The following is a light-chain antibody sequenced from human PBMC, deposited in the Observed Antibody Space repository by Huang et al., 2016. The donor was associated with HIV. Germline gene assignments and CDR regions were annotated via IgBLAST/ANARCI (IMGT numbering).Light chain of an antibody. CDR2: GAS. V-gene: IGKV3-15*01. J-gene: IGKJ3*01. CDR3: QQYNNWPPEET. Sequence: ATLSCRASQSISNNLAWYQQKSGQAPRLLIYGASTRATGIPARFSGSGSGTDFTLTISSLQSGDFAVYYCQQYNNWPPEETFGPGTKVDIK. CDR1: QSISNN.